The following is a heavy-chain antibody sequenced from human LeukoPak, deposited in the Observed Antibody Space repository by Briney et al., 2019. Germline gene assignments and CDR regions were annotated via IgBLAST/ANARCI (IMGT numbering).Heavy chain of an antibody. Sequence: ASVKVSCKASGYTFTGYYKHWVRQAPGQGLEWMGWINPNSGGTNYAQKFQGRVTMTRDTSISTAYMELSRLRSDDTAVYYCAQQWLVRDGMDVWGQGTTVTVSS. CDR3: AQQWLVRDGMDV. CDR2: INPNSGGT. D-gene: IGHD6-19*01. V-gene: IGHV1-2*02. J-gene: IGHJ6*02. CDR1: GYTFTGYY.